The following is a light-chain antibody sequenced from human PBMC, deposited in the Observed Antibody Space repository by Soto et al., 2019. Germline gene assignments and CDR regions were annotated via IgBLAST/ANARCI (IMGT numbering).Light chain of an antibody. Sequence: SYVLTQPPSVSVAPGQTARITCGGNNIGSKSVQWYHQKPGQAPVVVVYDDSDRPSGIPERFSGSNSGNMATLTISRVEAGDEADYYCQVWDSSVEVVFGGGTKLAVL. J-gene: IGLJ2*01. CDR2: DDS. V-gene: IGLV3-21*02. CDR1: NIGSKS. CDR3: QVWDSSVEVV.